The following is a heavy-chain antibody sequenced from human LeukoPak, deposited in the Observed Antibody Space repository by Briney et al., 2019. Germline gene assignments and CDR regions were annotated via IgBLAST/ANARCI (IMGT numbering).Heavy chain of an antibody. CDR3: AKRGVVIRVILVGFHKEAYYFDS. D-gene: IGHD3-22*01. CDR1: GFTFSGYW. Sequence: PGGSLRLSCAASGFTFSGYWMSWLRQAPGKGLEWVANIKQDGGEKYYVDSVKGRFTISRDNAKNTLYLQMNSLRAEDTAVYFCAKRGVVIRVILVGFHKEAYYFDSWGQGALVTVSS. V-gene: IGHV3-7*03. J-gene: IGHJ4*02. CDR2: IKQDGGEK.